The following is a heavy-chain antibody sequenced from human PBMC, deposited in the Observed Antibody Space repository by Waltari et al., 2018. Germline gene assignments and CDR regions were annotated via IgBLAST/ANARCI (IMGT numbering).Heavy chain of an antibody. V-gene: IGHV3-33*06. D-gene: IGHD1-26*01. CDR2: IWYDGSNK. CDR3: AKGMNVGATSYYIDV. Sequence: QVQLVESGGGVVQPGRSLRLSCAASGFTFSSYGMHWVRQAPGKGLEWVAVIWYDGSNKYYADSVKGRFTISRDNSKNTLYLQMNSLRAEDTAVYYCAKGMNVGATSYYIDVWGKGTTVTVSS. CDR1: GFTFSSYG. J-gene: IGHJ6*03.